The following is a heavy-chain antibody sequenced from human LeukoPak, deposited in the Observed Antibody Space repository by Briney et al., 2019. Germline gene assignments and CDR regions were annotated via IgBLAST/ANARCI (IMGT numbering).Heavy chain of an antibody. CDR3: AREGGYDYGDFFNY. J-gene: IGHJ4*02. Sequence: SETLSLTCTVSGGSMSSYYWSGIRHPPGEGVEWVGYIYYSGSTNNNPSLKSRVTISVDTSKNQFTLKLSSVTAADTAVYYCAREGGYDYGDFFNYWGQGTLVTVS. V-gene: IGHV4-59*01. CDR1: GGSMSSYY. D-gene: IGHD4-17*01. CDR2: IYYSGST.